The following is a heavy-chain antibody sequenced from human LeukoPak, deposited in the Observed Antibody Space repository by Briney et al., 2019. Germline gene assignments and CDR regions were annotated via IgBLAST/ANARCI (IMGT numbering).Heavy chain of an antibody. CDR2: ISYDGSNK. CDR3: ATRREGEYYDYVWWSRGGGMDV. D-gene: IGHD3-16*01. J-gene: IGHJ6*02. CDR1: GFTFSSYG. V-gene: IGHV3-30*03. Sequence: GGSLRLSCAASGFTFSSYGMHWVRQAPGKGLEWVAVISYDGSNKYYADSVKGRFTISRDNSKNTLYLQMNSLRAEDTAVYYCATRREGEYYDYVWWSRGGGMDVWGQGTTVTVSS.